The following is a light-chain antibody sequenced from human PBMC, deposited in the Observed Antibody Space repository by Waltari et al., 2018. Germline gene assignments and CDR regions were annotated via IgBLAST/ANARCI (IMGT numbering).Light chain of an antibody. Sequence: EIVLTQSPGTLALSTGERATLSCRASQSVGRALAWYQQKPGQAPRLLIYHTSTRATGIPDRFSGSGSGTDFSLTISRVEPEDFAVYYCQMYVRLPVTFGQGTKVEVK. CDR3: QMYVRLPVT. J-gene: IGKJ1*01. CDR1: QSVGRA. CDR2: HTS. V-gene: IGKV3-20*01.